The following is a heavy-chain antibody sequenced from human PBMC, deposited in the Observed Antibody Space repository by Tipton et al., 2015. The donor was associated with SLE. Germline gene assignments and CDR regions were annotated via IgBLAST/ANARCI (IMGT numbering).Heavy chain of an antibody. CDR2: IYYSGST. CDR1: GGSISSSSYY. CDR3: ARAFSGTHFDY. J-gene: IGHJ4*02. Sequence: TLSLTCTVSGGSISSSSYYWGWIRQPPGKGLEWIGSIYYSGSTYYNPSLKSRVTISVDTSKNQFSLKLNSVTAADTAVYYCARAFSGTHFDYWGQGTLVTVSS. V-gene: IGHV4-39*07. D-gene: IGHD1-26*01.